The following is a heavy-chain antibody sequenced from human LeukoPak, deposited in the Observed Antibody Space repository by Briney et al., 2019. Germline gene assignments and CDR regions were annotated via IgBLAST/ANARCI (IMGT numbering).Heavy chain of an antibody. Sequence: GGSLRLSCAASGFTFSSYWMSWVRQAPGKGLEWVANIKKDGSEKYYVDSVKGRFTISRDSAKTSLYLQMNSLRAEDTAVYYCARDRTQDAFDIWGQGTMVTVSS. CDR2: IKKDGSEK. V-gene: IGHV3-7*01. CDR3: ARDRTQDAFDI. CDR1: GFTFSSYW. J-gene: IGHJ3*02.